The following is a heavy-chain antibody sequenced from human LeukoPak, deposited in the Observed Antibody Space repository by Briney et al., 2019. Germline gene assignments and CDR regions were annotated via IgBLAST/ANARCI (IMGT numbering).Heavy chain of an antibody. J-gene: IGHJ5*02. D-gene: IGHD2-21*01. CDR3: VRNSGELGA. V-gene: IGHV3-53*01. CDR1: GFTVSNNY. Sequence: PGGSLRRSCAASGFTVSNNYMSWVRRAAGKGLEWVALIYSAGGTYYADSVKGRFTISRDNSKNTLHLQMNSLRAEDTAVYYCVRNSGELGAWGQGTLVTVSS. CDR2: IYSAGGT.